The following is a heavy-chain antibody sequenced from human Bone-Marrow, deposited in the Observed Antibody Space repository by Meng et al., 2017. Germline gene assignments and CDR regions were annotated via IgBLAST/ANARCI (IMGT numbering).Heavy chain of an antibody. CDR3: ARDGYNAFDY. J-gene: IGHJ4*02. V-gene: IGHV3-21*01. CDR1: GFTFSSYS. CDR2: ISSSSSNI. D-gene: IGHD5-24*01. Sequence: GESLKISCAASGFTFSSYSMNWVRQAPGKGLEWVSSISSSSSNIYYADSVKGRFTISRDNAKNSLYLQMNSLRAEDTAVYYCARDGYNAFDYWGQGTLVTVSS.